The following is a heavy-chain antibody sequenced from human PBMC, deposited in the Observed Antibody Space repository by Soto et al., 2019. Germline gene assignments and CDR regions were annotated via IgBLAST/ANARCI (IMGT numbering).Heavy chain of an antibody. V-gene: IGHV1-69*13. CDR1: GGTFSSYA. J-gene: IGHJ4*02. Sequence: ASVKVSCKASGGTFSSYAISWVRQAPGQGLEWMGGIIPIFGTANYAQKFQGRVTITADESTSTAYMELSSLRSEDTAVYYCARSYYYDSSGYYPFDYWGQGTPVTVSS. D-gene: IGHD3-22*01. CDR2: IIPIFGTA. CDR3: ARSYYYDSSGYYPFDY.